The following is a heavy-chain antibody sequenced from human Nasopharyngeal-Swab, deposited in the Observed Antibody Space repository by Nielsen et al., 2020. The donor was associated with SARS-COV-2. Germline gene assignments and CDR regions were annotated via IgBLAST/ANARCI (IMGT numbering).Heavy chain of an antibody. V-gene: IGHV5-51*01. CDR3: ARLRTGRGPPLYSSSSHNGMDV. D-gene: IGHD6-13*01. CDR1: DYTLSIR. J-gene: IGHJ6*02. CDR2: IYPGDSDT. Sequence: ESLKISCKGLDYTLSIRIGWERQMPGKVVEWMGIIYPGDSDTRYSPSFQGQVTISADKSISTAYLQWSSLKASDTAMYYCARLRTGRGPPLYSSSSHNGMDVWGQGTTVTVSS.